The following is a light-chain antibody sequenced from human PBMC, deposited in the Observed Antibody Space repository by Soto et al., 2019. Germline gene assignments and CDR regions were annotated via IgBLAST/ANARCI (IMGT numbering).Light chain of an antibody. CDR3: QQSHRNPLT. J-gene: IGKJ4*01. CDR1: QSIGTY. Sequence: DIQMTQSPSSLSASVGDRVTISCRASQSIGTYLNWYQLKPGKAPKLLIYAASTLQGGVPRRFSGSGSGTDFILTISSPQPEDFATYYCQQSHRNPLTFGGGTKVDIK. CDR2: AAS. V-gene: IGKV1-39*01.